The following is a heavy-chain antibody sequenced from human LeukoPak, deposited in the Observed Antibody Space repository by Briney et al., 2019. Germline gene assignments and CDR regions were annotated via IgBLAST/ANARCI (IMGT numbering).Heavy chain of an antibody. Sequence: GGSLRLSCAASGFTFSSYAMSWVRQAPGKGLEWVSVISGSGGSTSYADSVKGRFTISRDNSMNTLYLQMNSLRAEDTAVYHCAKDDRIQTRRYSYNYWGQGTLVTVSS. D-gene: IGHD5-18*01. CDR1: GFTFSSYA. CDR2: ISGSGGST. CDR3: AKDDRIQTRRYSYNY. J-gene: IGHJ4*02. V-gene: IGHV3-23*01.